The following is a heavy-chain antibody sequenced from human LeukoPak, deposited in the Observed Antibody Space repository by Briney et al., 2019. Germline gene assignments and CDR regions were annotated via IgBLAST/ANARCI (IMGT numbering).Heavy chain of an antibody. CDR1: GFTFDDYG. CDR2: INWNGGST. CDR3: ARDSRESTVTYMDV. V-gene: IGHV3-20*01. J-gene: IGHJ6*03. D-gene: IGHD4-17*01. Sequence: GGSLRLSCAASGFTFDDYGMSWVRQAPGKGLEWVSGINWNGGSTGYADSVKGRFTISRDNAKNSLYLQMSSLRAEDTALYHCARDSRESTVTYMDVWGKGTTVTISS.